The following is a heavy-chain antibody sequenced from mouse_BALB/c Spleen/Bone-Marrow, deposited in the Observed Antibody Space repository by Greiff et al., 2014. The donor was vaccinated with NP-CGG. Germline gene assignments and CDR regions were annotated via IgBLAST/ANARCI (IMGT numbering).Heavy chain of an antibody. D-gene: IGHD1-1*01. CDR2: ITDGGSST. V-gene: IGHV5-4*02. Sequence: EVKLVESGGGLVKPGGSLKLSCAASGFTFSDYFMYWVRQTPEKRLEWVATITDGGSSTYYPDSVKGRFTISRDNAKNNLYLQMSSLKSEDIAMYYCARQDYYAGGYRYFDVWGAGTTVTVSS. J-gene: IGHJ1*01. CDR3: ARQDYYAGGYRYFDV. CDR1: GFTFSDYF.